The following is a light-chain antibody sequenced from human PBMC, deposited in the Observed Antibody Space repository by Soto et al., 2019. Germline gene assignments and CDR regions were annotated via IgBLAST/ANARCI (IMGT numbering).Light chain of an antibody. CDR1: QSVSSSY. V-gene: IGKV3-20*01. CDR3: QQYGSSAWT. Sequence: EIVLTQSPGTLSLSPGEIATLSCRASQSVSSSYLAWYQQKPGQAPRLLIYDASSRATGIPDRFSGSGSGTDFTLTISRLEPEDFAVYYCQQYGSSAWTFGQGTKVDIK. CDR2: DAS. J-gene: IGKJ1*01.